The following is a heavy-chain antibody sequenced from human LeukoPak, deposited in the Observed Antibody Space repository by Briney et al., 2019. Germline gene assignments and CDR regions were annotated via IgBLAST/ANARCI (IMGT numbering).Heavy chain of an antibody. D-gene: IGHD3-3*01. V-gene: IGHV1-8*01. J-gene: IGHJ6*02. CDR1: GYTFTSYD. Sequence: ASVKVSCKASGYTFTSYDINWVRQATGQGLEWMGWMNPNSGNTGYAQKFQGRVTMTRNTSISTAYMELSSLRSEDTAVYNCARGGYYDFWSGPRPYGMDVWGQGTTVTVSS. CDR2: MNPNSGNT. CDR3: ARGGYYDFWSGPRPYGMDV.